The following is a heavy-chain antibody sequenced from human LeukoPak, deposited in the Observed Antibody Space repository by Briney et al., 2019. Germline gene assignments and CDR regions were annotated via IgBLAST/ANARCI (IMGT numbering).Heavy chain of an antibody. V-gene: IGHV3-11*01. CDR2: ISSSGSTI. D-gene: IGHD2-15*01. CDR3: ARGYCSGGSCYNDY. J-gene: IGHJ4*02. CDR1: GFTFCDYY. Sequence: RGSLRLSCAASGFTFCDYYMRWIRQAPGKGLEWVSYISSSGSTIYYADSVKRRFTISRDNAKNSLYLQMNSLRAEDTAVYYCARGYCSGGSCYNDYWGQGTLVTVSS.